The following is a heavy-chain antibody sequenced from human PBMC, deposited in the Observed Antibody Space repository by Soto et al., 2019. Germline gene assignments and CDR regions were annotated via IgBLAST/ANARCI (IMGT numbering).Heavy chain of an antibody. CDR3: ARDESGYENYYYYGMDV. CDR1: GFTFSSYW. D-gene: IGHD5-12*01. CDR2: INSDGSST. Sequence: GGSLRLSCAASGFTFSSYWMHWVRQAPGKGLVWVSRINSDGSSTSYADSVKGRFTIPRDNAKNTLYLQMNSLRAEDTAVYYCARDESGYENYYYYGMDVWGQGTTVTVSS. J-gene: IGHJ6*02. V-gene: IGHV3-74*01.